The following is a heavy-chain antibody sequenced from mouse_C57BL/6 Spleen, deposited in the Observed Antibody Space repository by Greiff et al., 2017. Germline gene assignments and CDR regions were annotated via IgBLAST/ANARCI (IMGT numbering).Heavy chain of an antibody. V-gene: IGHV1-55*01. CDR1: GYTFTSYW. D-gene: IGHD2-5*01. Sequence: VQLQQSGAELVKPGASVKMSCKASGYTFTSYWITWVKQRPGQGLEWIGDIYPGSGSTNYNEKFKSKATLTVDTSSSTAYMQLSSLTSEDSAVYYCAAYYSNRDAMDYWGQGTSVTVSS. CDR2: IYPGSGST. CDR3: AAYYSNRDAMDY. J-gene: IGHJ4*01.